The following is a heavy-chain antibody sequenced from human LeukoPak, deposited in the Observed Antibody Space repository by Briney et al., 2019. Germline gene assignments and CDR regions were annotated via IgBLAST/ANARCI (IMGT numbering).Heavy chain of an antibody. J-gene: IGHJ6*02. Sequence: GGSLRLSCAASGFTFSTNSMNWVRQAPGTGLEFFSAIHHDGSGTFYADSVKGRFIISRDNSKNTLYLQMSSLRAEDTAVYYCVKDPFFYYGSDVWGQGTTVTVSS. V-gene: IGHV3-64D*09. D-gene: IGHD3-3*02. CDR2: IHHDGSGT. CDR3: VKDPFFYYGSDV. CDR1: GFTFSTNS.